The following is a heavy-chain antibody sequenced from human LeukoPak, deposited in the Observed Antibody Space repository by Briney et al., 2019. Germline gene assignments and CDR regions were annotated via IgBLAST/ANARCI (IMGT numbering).Heavy chain of an antibody. V-gene: IGHV1-18*01. J-gene: IGHJ4*02. CDR2: ISAYNGNT. CDR1: GYTFTSYG. Sequence: GASVKVSCKASGYTFTSYGISWVRQAPGQGLEWMGWISAYNGNTDYAQKLQVRVTMTTDTSTSTAYMELRSLRSDDTAVYYLARVTQPDYDFDYWGQGTLVTVSS. CDR3: ARVTQPDYDFDY. D-gene: IGHD4-17*01.